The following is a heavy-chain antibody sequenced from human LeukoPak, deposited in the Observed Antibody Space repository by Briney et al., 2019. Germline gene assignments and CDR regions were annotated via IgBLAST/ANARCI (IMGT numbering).Heavy chain of an antibody. CDR1: DDSISSGIYY. CDR2: FYSSGST. CDR3: ARAPSDDFWSGYWGAFDY. J-gene: IGHJ4*02. D-gene: IGHD3-3*01. V-gene: IGHV4-61*02. Sequence: SQTLSLTCTVSDDSISSGIYYWNWIRQPAGKGLEWIGRFYSSGSTDYNPSLNSRVTISVDTSKNQFSLSLSSVTAADTAVYYCARAPSDDFWSGYWGAFDYWGQGTLVTVSS.